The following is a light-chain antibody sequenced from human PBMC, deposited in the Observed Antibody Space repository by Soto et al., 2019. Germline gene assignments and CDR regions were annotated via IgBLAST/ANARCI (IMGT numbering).Light chain of an antibody. CDR1: SSDILSYDY. Sequence: QSALTQPASVSGSPGQSVTMSGTGTSSDILSYDYVSWYQQHPGKAPKLIIYEVNNRPSGVSNRFSGSKSDNTASLTISGLQAADEADYYCSSYSSTTVRYVFGTGTKLTVL. CDR2: EVN. V-gene: IGLV2-14*01. CDR3: SSYSSTTVRYV. J-gene: IGLJ1*01.